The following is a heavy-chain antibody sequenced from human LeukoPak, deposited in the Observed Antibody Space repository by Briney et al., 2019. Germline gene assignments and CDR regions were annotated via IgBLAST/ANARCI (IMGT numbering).Heavy chain of an antibody. Sequence: GGSLRLSCAASGFTVSNYWMNWVRQAPGKGLEWVSAISGSGGSTYYADSVKGRFTISRDNSKNTLYLQMNSLRAEDTAVYYCAKDASIPNAFDIWGQGTMVTVSS. CDR2: ISGSGGST. J-gene: IGHJ3*02. D-gene: IGHD2-21*01. CDR1: GFTVSNYW. V-gene: IGHV3-23*01. CDR3: AKDASIPNAFDI.